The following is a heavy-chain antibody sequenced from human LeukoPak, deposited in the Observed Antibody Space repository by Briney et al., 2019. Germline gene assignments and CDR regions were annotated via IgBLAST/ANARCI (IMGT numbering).Heavy chain of an antibody. J-gene: IGHJ4*02. CDR1: GGTFSSYA. V-gene: IGHV1-69*13. CDR3: ARESGYDILTGYLDY. D-gene: IGHD3-9*01. CDR2: IIPIFGTA. Sequence: SVKVSCKASGGTFSSYAISWVRRAPGQGLEWMGGIIPIFGTANYAQKFQSRVTITADESTSTAYMELSSLRSEDTAVYYCARESGYDILTGYLDYWGQGTLVTVSS.